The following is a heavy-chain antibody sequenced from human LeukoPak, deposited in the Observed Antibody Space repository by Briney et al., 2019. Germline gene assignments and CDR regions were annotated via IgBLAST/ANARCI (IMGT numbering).Heavy chain of an antibody. D-gene: IGHD3-22*01. CDR3: ARDRPPYDSSGYYSDAFDI. V-gene: IGHV3-7*01. J-gene: IGHJ3*02. CDR2: IKQDGSEK. Sequence: GGSLRLSCAASGFTFSSYWMSWVRQAPGKGLEWVANIKQDGSEKYYVDSVKGRFTISRDNAKNSLYLQMNSLRAEDTAVYYCARDRPPYDSSGYYSDAFDIWGQGTMVTVSS. CDR1: GFTFSSYW.